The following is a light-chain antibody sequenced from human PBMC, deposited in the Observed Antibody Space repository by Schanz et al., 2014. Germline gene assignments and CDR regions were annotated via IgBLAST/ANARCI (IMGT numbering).Light chain of an antibody. CDR3: QQFYTTPVT. Sequence: DIVMTQSPDSLAVSLGERATINCKSSQSVLYTSDNKNYLAWYQHKPGQPPKLLIYWASTRYSGVPDRFSGSGSGTDFTLTISSLQAEDVAVYYCQQFYTTPVTFGQGTRLEIK. J-gene: IGKJ5*01. CDR2: WAS. CDR1: QSVLYTSDNKNY. V-gene: IGKV4-1*01.